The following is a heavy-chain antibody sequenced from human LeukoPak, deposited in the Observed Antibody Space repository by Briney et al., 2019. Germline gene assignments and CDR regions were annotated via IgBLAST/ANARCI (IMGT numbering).Heavy chain of an antibody. D-gene: IGHD3-22*01. CDR1: GYTFTSYG. V-gene: IGHV1-18*01. J-gene: IGHJ4*02. Sequence: ASVKVSCKASGYTFTSYGISWVRQAPGQGLVWMGWISAYNGNTNYAQKLQGRVTMTTDTSTSTAYMELRSLRSDDTAVYYCARRCGGDCYFYYDSSGYYSEDYWGQGTLVTVSS. CDR2: ISAYNGNT. CDR3: ARRCGGDCYFYYDSSGYYSEDY.